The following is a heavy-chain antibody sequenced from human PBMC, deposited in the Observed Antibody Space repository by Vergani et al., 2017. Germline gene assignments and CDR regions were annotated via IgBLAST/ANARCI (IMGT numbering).Heavy chain of an antibody. J-gene: IGHJ1*01. V-gene: IGHV3-30*03. D-gene: IGHD1-1*01. CDR1: GFTSRYYG. Sequence: VPLVESGGGVVQPWRSLRLSCVVSGFTSRYYGLPWVRQAPGKGLEWVAVISYDGTQKYYADSLKGRFTISRDNSKSTLYLQMNSLRTEDTAVYYCATKSCGTPGCQIGYFREWGQGTLVTVSS. CDR3: ATKSCGTPGCQIGYFRE. CDR2: ISYDGTQK.